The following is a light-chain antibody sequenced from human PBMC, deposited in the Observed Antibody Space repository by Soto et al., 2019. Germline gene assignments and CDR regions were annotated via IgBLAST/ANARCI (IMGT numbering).Light chain of an antibody. Sequence: EIVMTQSPATLSVSPGERATLSCRASQSVSTILVWYQQKPGQAPRLLIYGASTRATGVPGRFSGTGSGTEFTLTISSLQSEDSAVYYCQQYNHWWTFGQGTKVEI. CDR3: QQYNHWWT. V-gene: IGKV3-15*01. J-gene: IGKJ1*01. CDR1: QSVSTI. CDR2: GAS.